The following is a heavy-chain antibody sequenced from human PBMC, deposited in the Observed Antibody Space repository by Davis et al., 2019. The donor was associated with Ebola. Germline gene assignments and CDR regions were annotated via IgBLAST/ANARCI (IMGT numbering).Heavy chain of an antibody. J-gene: IGHJ4*02. Sequence: PGGSLRLSCAASGFTFDDYAMHWVRHAPEKGPAWVATIKADGSAKYYVDSVKGRFTISRDNVKNSLYLQMDSLRAEDTAVYYCARWASVGYWGQGTLVTVSS. CDR1: GFTFDDYA. V-gene: IGHV3-7*01. D-gene: IGHD1-26*01. CDR3: ARWASVGY. CDR2: IKADGSAK.